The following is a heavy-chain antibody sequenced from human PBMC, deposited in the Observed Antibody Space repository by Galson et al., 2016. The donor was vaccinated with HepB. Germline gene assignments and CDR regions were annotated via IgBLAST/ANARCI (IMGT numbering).Heavy chain of an antibody. Sequence: SVKVSCKVSGGTFSSYAVSWVRQAPGQGLEWMGGTIPILGTVKYAQKFQGRVTITADESTTTVHMKLSSLRSEDTAVYYCVRAGHDYIWGSYRPGYYDYDMDVWGQGTTVTVSS. J-gene: IGHJ6*02. CDR3: VRAGHDYIWGSYRPGYYDYDMDV. D-gene: IGHD3-16*02. CDR2: TIPILGTV. V-gene: IGHV1-69*13. CDR1: GGTFSSYA.